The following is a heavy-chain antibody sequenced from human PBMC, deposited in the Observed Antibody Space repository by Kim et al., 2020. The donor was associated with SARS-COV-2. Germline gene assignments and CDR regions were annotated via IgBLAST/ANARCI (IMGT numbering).Heavy chain of an antibody. D-gene: IGHD3-3*01. V-gene: IGHV3-30*04. J-gene: IGHJ4*01. CDR2: IRYDGISE. CDR3: SCITDHGLYDYFDC. Sequence: GGSLRLSCAASGFTFGGYAMRWVRQAPGKGLEWVAVIRYDGISESNADAVTVQVSISIASANTTLFVHLHMLSPETTAAYYFSCITDHGLYDYFDCSG. CDR1: GFTFGGYA.